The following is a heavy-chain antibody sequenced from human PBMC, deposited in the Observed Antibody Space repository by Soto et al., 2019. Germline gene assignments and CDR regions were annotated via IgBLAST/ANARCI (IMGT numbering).Heavy chain of an antibody. CDR2: IWYDGRNK. CDR3: ARDETLRGYSYGFIDY. V-gene: IGHV3-33*01. Sequence: GGSLRLSCAASGFTFSSYGMHWVRQAPGKGLEWVAVIWYDGRNKYYADSVKGRFTISRDNSKNTLYLQMNSLRAEDTAVYYCARDETLRGYSYGFIDYWGQGTLVTVSS. D-gene: IGHD5-18*01. J-gene: IGHJ4*02. CDR1: GFTFSSYG.